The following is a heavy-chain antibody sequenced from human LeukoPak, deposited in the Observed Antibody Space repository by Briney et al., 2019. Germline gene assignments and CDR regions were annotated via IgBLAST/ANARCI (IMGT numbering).Heavy chain of an antibody. Sequence: SETLSLTCTVSGGSISSYYWSWIRQPAGKGLEWIGRIYTSGSTNYSASLKSRVSMSVGTSKNQFSLKLSSVTAADTAVFYCARENSGSYREFDYWGQGTLVTVSS. CDR3: ARENSGSYREFDY. J-gene: IGHJ4*02. CDR1: GGSISSYY. V-gene: IGHV4-4*07. D-gene: IGHD1-26*01. CDR2: IYTSGST.